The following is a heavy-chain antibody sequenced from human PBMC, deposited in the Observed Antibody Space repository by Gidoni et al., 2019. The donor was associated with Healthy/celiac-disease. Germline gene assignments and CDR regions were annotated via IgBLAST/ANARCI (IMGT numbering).Heavy chain of an antibody. D-gene: IGHD6-13*01. CDR3: ARESLGSNFDY. V-gene: IGHV4-59*01. J-gene: IGHJ4*02. CDR1: GGSISSYY. CDR2: IYYSGST. Sequence: QVQLQESGPGLVKPSETLSLTCTVPGGSISSYYWSWIRQPPGKGLEWIGYIYYSGSTNYNPSLKSRVTISVDTSKNQFSLKLSSVTAADTAVYYCARESLGSNFDYWGQGTLVTVSS.